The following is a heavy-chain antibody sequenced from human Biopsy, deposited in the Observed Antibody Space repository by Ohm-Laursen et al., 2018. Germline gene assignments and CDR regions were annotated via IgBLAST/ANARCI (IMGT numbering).Heavy chain of an antibody. CDR2: IDPKSGGT. V-gene: IGHV1-2*02. D-gene: IGHD3-3*01. Sequence: CKASAYSFGAHRIHWVRQAPGQGLEWMGWIDPKSGGTNYAQKFQGRVTMTRDTSISTTYMELRRLTSDDTAVFYCARELGDFWGGRQFDFWGQGTLVTVSS. J-gene: IGHJ5*01. CDR3: ARELGDFWGGRQFDF. CDR1: AYSFGAHR.